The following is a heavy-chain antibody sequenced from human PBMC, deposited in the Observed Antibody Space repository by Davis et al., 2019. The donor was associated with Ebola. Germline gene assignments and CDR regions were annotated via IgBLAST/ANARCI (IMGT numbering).Heavy chain of an antibody. J-gene: IGHJ6*03. CDR1: GGSISSNSYY. Sequence: PSETLSLTFTPPGGSISSNSYYWGWIRQSPGKGLEWIGSFYYVGGTYYYNPSLKSLLTISVDTSNNQFSLKVRSVTAADTAVYYCARPFKPYCSSTSCHVMDVWGKGTTVTVSS. V-gene: IGHV4-39*01. D-gene: IGHD2-2*01. CDR2: FYYVGGTY. CDR3: ARPFKPYCSSTSCHVMDV.